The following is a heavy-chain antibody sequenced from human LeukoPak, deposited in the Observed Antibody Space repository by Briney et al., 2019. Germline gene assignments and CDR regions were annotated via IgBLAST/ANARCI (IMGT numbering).Heavy chain of an antibody. D-gene: IGHD3-22*01. J-gene: IGHJ5*02. Sequence: GGSLRLSCAASGFTFSSYAMSWVRQAPGKGLEWVLAISGGGGSTYYADSVKGRFTVSRDNSKNTLYLQMNSLRAEDTAVYYCAAGGTYYYNSSGYLYEPWGQGTLVTVSS. CDR1: GFTFSSYA. V-gene: IGHV3-23*01. CDR2: ISGGGGST. CDR3: AAGGTYYYNSSGYLYEP.